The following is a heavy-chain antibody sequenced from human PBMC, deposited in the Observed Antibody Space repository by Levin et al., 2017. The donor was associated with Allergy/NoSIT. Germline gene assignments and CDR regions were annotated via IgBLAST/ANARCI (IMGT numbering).Heavy chain of an antibody. D-gene: IGHD3-22*01. CDR3: ARVYYYDSSGYYYYFDY. CDR2: IYYSGST. V-gene: IGHV4-31*03. CDR1: GGSISSGGYY. Sequence: PSETLSLTCTVSGGSISSGGYYWSWIRQHPGKGLEWIGYIYYSGSTYYNPSLKSRVTISVDTSKNQFSLKLSSVTAADTAVYYCARVYYYDSSGYYYYFDYWGQGTLVTVSS. J-gene: IGHJ4*02.